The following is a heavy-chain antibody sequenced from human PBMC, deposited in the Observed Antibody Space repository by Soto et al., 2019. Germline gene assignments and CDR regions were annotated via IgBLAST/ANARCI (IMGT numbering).Heavy chain of an antibody. J-gene: IGHJ4*02. CDR3: ATSYGSGYRGFDY. V-gene: IGHV1-69*02. CDR1: GDTFAFYS. Sequence: QVQLVQSGAEVKRPGSSVKVSCKASGDTFAFYSINWVRQAPGLGLEWMGRINPILSMSNYAQRFQGRVTMTADKSTSTAYMVLNSLRSEDTAMYYCATSYGSGYRGFDYWGQGALVTVSS. CDR2: INPILSMS. D-gene: IGHD3-10*01.